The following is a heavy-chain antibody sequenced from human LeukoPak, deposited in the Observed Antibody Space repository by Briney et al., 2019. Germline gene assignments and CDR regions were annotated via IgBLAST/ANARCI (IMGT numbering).Heavy chain of an antibody. CDR1: GFTLSSYW. Sequence: GGSLRLSCAASGFTLSSYWMSWVRQAPGKGLAWVANIIEGGDLKYYVDSVKGRFTISRDNTKNSLYLQMKSLRADDTAVYYCARVGKNGWDFDHWGQGTLVTVSS. CDR3: ARVGKNGWDFDH. CDR2: IIEGGDLK. V-gene: IGHV3-7*01. J-gene: IGHJ4*02. D-gene: IGHD6-19*01.